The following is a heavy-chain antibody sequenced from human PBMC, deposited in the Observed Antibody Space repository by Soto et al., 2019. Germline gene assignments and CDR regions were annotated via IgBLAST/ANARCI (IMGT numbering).Heavy chain of an antibody. J-gene: IGHJ5*02. CDR1: GFTFSSYW. V-gene: IGHV3-7*01. D-gene: IGHD4-17*01. CDR3: ARDPYGDYGWFDP. Sequence: VQLVESGGGLVQPGGSLRLSCAASGFTFSSYWMSWVRQAPGKGLEWVANIKQDGSEKYYVDSVKGRFTISRDNAKNSLYLQMNSLRAEDTAVYYCARDPYGDYGWFDPWGQGTLVTVSS. CDR2: IKQDGSEK.